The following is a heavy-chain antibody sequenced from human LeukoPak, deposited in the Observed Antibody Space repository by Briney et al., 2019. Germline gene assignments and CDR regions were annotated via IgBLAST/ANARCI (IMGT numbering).Heavy chain of an antibody. CDR3: ARDSSSYDILTGYLGS. V-gene: IGHV1-69*13. J-gene: IGHJ4*02. Sequence: SVKVSCKASGGTFSSYAISWVRQAPGQGLEWMGGIIPIFGTANYAQKFQGRVTITADESTSTAYMELSSLRSEDTAVYYCARDSSSYDILTGYLGSWGQGTLVTVSS. CDR2: IIPIFGTA. D-gene: IGHD3-9*01. CDR1: GGTFSSYA.